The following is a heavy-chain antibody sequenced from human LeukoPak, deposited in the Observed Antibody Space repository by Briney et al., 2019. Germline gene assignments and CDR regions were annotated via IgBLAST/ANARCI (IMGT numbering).Heavy chain of an antibody. Sequence: ASVKVSCKASGYTFTGYYMHWVRQAPGQGLEWMGWINPNSGGTNYAQKFQGRVTMTRDTSISTAYMELSRLRSDDTAVYYCARDVPTTVTTYVQYYFDYWGQGTPITVSS. CDR2: INPNSGGT. J-gene: IGHJ4*02. CDR3: ARDVPTTVTTYVQYYFDY. D-gene: IGHD4-17*01. CDR1: GYTFTGYY. V-gene: IGHV1-2*02.